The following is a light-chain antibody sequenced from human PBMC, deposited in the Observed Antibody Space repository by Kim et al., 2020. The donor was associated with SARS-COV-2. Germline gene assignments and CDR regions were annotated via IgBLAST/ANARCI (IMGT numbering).Light chain of an antibody. J-gene: IGKJ4*01. Sequence: ATINCKSSQSVLYSSDNKNYLAWYQQKPGQPPKLLIYWASTRKSGVPDRCSGSGSGTDFTLTISSLQAEDVAIYYCQHYYTTPLTFGGGTKVDIK. CDR2: WAS. V-gene: IGKV4-1*01. CDR1: QSVLYSSDNKNY. CDR3: QHYYTTPLT.